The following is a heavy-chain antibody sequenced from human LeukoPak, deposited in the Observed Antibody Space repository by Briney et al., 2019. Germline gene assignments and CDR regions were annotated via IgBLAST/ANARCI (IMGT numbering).Heavy chain of an antibody. J-gene: IGHJ4*02. CDR3: ARHFAEDIVVVPAAINY. Sequence: PSETLSLTCVVSGYSISSGYHWGWIRQPPGKGLEWIGSVYRSGTTYYDPPLKSRVTISVDTSKNQFSLKLSSVTAADTAVYYCARHFAEDIVVVPAAINYWGQGTLVTVSS. CDR1: GYSISSGYH. D-gene: IGHD2-2*01. V-gene: IGHV4-38-2*01. CDR2: VYRSGTT.